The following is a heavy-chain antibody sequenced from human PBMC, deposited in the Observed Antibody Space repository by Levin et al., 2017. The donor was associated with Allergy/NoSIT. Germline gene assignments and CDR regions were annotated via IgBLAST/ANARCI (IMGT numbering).Heavy chain of an antibody. V-gene: IGHV1-2*02. D-gene: IGHD6-13*01. CDR1: GYTFTDYY. CDR3: ARERTPGIAAVLNY. Sequence: ASVKVSCKASGYTFTDYYMHWMRQAPGQGLEWMGWINPNSGGTNYAQKFQGRVTMTRDTSISTAYMELSRLRSDDTAVYYCARERTPGIAAVLNYWGQGTLVTVSS. J-gene: IGHJ4*02. CDR2: INPNSGGT.